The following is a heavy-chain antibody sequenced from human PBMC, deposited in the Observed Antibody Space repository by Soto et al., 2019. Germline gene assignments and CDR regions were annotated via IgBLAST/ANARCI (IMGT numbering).Heavy chain of an antibody. CDR3: ARGYYDFWSGYYKAHYYYGMDV. CDR2: INHSGST. J-gene: IGHJ6*02. D-gene: IGHD3-3*01. Sequence: KTSETLSLTCAVHGGSFSGYYWSWIRQPPGKGLEWIGEINHSGSTNYNPSLKSRVTISVDTSKNQFSLKLSSVTAADTAVYYCARGYYDFWSGYYKAHYYYGMDVWGQGTTVTVSS. CDR1: GGSFSGYY. V-gene: IGHV4-34*01.